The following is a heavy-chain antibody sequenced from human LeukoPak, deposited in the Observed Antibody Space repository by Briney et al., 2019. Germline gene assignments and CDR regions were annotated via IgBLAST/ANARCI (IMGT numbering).Heavy chain of an antibody. Sequence: SETLSLTCTVSGGSISSYYWSWIRQPPGKGLEWIGYIYYSGSTNYNPSLKSRVTISVDTSKNQFSLKLSSVTAADTAVYYCARHHLGSGYGYWGQGTLVTVSS. D-gene: IGHD3-22*01. CDR2: IYYSGST. CDR3: ARHHLGSGYGY. J-gene: IGHJ4*02. V-gene: IGHV4-59*08. CDR1: GGSISSYY.